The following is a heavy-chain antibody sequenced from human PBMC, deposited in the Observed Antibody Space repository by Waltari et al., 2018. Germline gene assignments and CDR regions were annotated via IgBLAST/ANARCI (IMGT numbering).Heavy chain of an antibody. D-gene: IGHD3-16*02. Sequence: EVQLLESAGGLVQPGGALRLSCAASGFSFMGYAMSWVRQAPGEGLGWVACISGSGATPCYADSVKGRFTIVRDNSKDTVYLQMNSLRVDDSAVYYCAKGSRGYTNYFFDYWGQGALVTVSS. CDR1: GFSFMGYA. J-gene: IGHJ4*02. CDR3: AKGSRGYTNYFFDY. CDR2: ISGSGATP. V-gene: IGHV3-23*01.